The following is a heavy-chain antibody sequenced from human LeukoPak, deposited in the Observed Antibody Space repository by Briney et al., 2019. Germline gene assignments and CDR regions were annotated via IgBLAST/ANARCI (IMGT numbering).Heavy chain of an antibody. V-gene: IGHV4-31*03. J-gene: IGHJ3*02. CDR1: VGSISSGGYC. CDR3: ARVVAATRWNAFNI. D-gene: IGHD2-15*01. Sequence: PSETLSLTCTVSVGSISSGGYCWSWVRQHPGEGLEWIGYIYYSGSTYYNPSLKSRVTISVDTSTTQFSLKLSSVTAAATAVYYCARVVAATRWNAFNIWGQGTMVTVSS. CDR2: IYYSGST.